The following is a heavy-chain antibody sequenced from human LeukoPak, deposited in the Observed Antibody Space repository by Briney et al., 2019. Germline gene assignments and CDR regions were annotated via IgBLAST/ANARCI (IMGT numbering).Heavy chain of an antibody. CDR3: AITVRGVSLFDY. CDR2: ISGSGGST. CDR1: AFTFSSYA. V-gene: IGHV3-23*01. J-gene: IGHJ4*02. Sequence: GGSLRLSCAASAFTFSSYAMSWVRQAPGKGLEWVSAISGSGGSTYYADSVKGRFTISRDNSKNTLYLQMNSLRAEDTAVYYCAITVRGVSLFDYWGQGTLVTVSS. D-gene: IGHD3-10*01.